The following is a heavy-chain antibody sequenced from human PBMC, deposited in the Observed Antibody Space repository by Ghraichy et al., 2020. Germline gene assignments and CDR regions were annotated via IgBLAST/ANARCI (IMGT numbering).Heavy chain of an antibody. D-gene: IGHD6-6*01. CDR1: GGSVSSGSYY. CDR3: ARDRVAARRVDYYYYGMDV. J-gene: IGHJ6*02. V-gene: IGHV4-61*01. Sequence: SETLSLTCTVSGGSVSSGSYYWSWIWQPPGKGLEWIGYIYYSGSTNYNPSLKSRVTISVDTSKNQFSLKLSSVTAADTAVYYCARDRVAARRVDYYYYGMDVWGQGTTVTVSS. CDR2: IYYSGST.